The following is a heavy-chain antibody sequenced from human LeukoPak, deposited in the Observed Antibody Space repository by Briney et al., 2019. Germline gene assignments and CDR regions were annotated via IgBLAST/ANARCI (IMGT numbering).Heavy chain of an antibody. J-gene: IGHJ2*01. Sequence: PGGSLRLSCSAVGVAFSTCSMSRVLQAPGMGLEWVSSISANGQATYYADSVEGRFTISRDNSKNTLYLQLNSLRAEDTATYYCWSDPCSTSIFDLWGRGTLV. CDR1: GVAFSTCS. D-gene: IGHD2-2*01. CDR2: ISANGQAT. CDR3: WSDPCSTSIFDL. V-gene: IGHV3-23*01.